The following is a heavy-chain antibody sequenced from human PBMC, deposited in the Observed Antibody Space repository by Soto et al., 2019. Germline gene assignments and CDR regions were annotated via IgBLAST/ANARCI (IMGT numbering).Heavy chain of an antibody. Sequence: PGGSLRLSCAGSGFIVSTYQMSWVRQAPGKGLEWVGRIKSKTAGGTTDYAAPVKGRFTISRDDSKNTLYLQMDSLKTEDTAVYYCTTPLWFGEFLYGGYWGQGTLVTVSS. CDR3: TTPLWFGEFLYGGY. V-gene: IGHV3-15*01. D-gene: IGHD3-10*01. CDR1: GFIVSTYQ. J-gene: IGHJ4*02. CDR2: IKSKTAGGTT.